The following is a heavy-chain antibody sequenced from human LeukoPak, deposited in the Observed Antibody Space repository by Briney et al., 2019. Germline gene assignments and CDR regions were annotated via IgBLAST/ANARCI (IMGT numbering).Heavy chain of an antibody. Sequence: SVKVSCKASGGTFSSYAISWVRQAPGQGLEWMGRIIPILGIANYAQKFQGRVTITADKSTSTAYMELSSLRSEDTAVYYCARWITIFGSYDPWGQGTLVTVSS. V-gene: IGHV1-69*04. CDR3: ARWITIFGSYDP. CDR2: IIPILGIA. CDR1: GGTFSSYA. J-gene: IGHJ5*02. D-gene: IGHD3-3*01.